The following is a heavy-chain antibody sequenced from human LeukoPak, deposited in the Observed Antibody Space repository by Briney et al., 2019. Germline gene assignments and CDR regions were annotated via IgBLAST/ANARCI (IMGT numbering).Heavy chain of an antibody. CDR2: INHSGST. Sequence: SETLSLTRAVYGGSFSGFYWSWIRQPPGKGLEWIGEINHSGSTNYNPSLKSRVTISVDTSKNQFSLKLSSVTAADTAVYHCARGALGYCSGGSCYPNYYYYYYGMDVWGQGTTVTVSS. CDR3: ARGALGYCSGGSCYPNYYYYYYGMDV. V-gene: IGHV4-34*01. CDR1: GGSFSGFY. J-gene: IGHJ6*02. D-gene: IGHD2-15*01.